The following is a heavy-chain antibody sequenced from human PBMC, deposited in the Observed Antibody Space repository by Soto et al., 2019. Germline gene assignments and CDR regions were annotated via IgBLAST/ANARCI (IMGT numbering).Heavy chain of an antibody. CDR1: GYTFTSYY. CDR2: INPSGGST. Sequence: RASVKVSCKASGYTFTSYYMHWVRQAPGQGLEWMGIINPSGGSTSYAQKFQGRVTMTRDTSTSTVYMELSSLRSEDTAVYYCARGYSSSWYPQYNWFDPWGQGTLVTVSS. V-gene: IGHV1-46*01. CDR3: ARGYSSSWYPQYNWFDP. D-gene: IGHD6-13*01. J-gene: IGHJ5*02.